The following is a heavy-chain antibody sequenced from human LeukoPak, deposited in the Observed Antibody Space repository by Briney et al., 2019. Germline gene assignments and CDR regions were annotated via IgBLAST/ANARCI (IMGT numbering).Heavy chain of an antibody. V-gene: IGHV4-4*02. D-gene: IGHD3-10*01. Sequence: SETLSLTCAVSGGSISSSNWWSWVRQPPGKGLEWIGEIYHSGSTNYNPSLKSRLTISVDKSRNQFSLKLSSVTAADTAVYYCARALWFGELFNNWFDPWGQGTLVTVSS. CDR3: ARALWFGELFNNWFDP. J-gene: IGHJ5*02. CDR2: IYHSGST. CDR1: GGSISSSNW.